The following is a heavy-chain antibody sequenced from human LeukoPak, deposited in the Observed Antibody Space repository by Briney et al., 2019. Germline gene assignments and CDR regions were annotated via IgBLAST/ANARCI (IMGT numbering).Heavy chain of an antibody. Sequence: GGSPRLSCVASGVTFSSYNMNWVRQAPGKGLEWVSYISSSSSTIYYADSVKGRFTISRDNAKNSLYLQMNSLRAEDTAVYYCARVISSTSRVVDYWGQGTLVTVSS. D-gene: IGHD2-2*01. CDR2: ISSSSSTI. V-gene: IGHV3-48*01. J-gene: IGHJ4*02. CDR1: GVTFSSYN. CDR3: ARVISSTSRVVDY.